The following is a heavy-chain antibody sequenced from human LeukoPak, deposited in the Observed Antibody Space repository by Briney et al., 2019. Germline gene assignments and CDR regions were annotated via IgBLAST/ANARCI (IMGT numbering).Heavy chain of an antibody. CDR2: ISPGGDKL. CDR1: GFIFRNYG. J-gene: IGHJ4*02. V-gene: IGHV3-23*01. Sequence: PGGTLRLSCAASGFIFRNYGMNWVRQAPGRGLEWVSGISPGGDKLYYADSVRGRFTISRDNSKNTMYLQMNSLRAEDTAVYYCARPFYEIVGATTAFDYWGQGTLVTVSS. D-gene: IGHD1-26*01. CDR3: ARPFYEIVGATTAFDY.